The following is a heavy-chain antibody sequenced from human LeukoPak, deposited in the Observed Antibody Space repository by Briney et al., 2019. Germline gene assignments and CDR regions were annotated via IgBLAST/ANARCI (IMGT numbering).Heavy chain of an antibody. CDR2: INPNSGGT. V-gene: IGHV1-2*02. CDR1: GYTFTGYY. CDR3: ARRKLYCTNGVCSPPYYFDY. Sequence: GASVKVSCKASGYTFTGYYMHWVRQAPGQGLEWMGWINPNSGGTNYAQKFQGRVTMTRDTSISTAYMELSRLRSDDTAVYYCARRKLYCTNGVCSPPYYFDYWGQGTLVTVSS. J-gene: IGHJ4*02. D-gene: IGHD2-8*01.